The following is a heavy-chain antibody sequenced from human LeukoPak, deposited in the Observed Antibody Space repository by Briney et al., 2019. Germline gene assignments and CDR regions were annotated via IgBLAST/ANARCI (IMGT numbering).Heavy chain of an antibody. CDR3: ARVDAMVRGVINWFDP. J-gene: IGHJ5*02. D-gene: IGHD3-10*01. V-gene: IGHV1-18*01. Sequence: ASVKVSCKASGYTFTSYGISWVRQAPGQGLEWMGWISTYNDNTNYPQKLQGRVTMTTDTSTRTAYMELTSPRSDDTAVYCCARVDAMVRGVINWFDPWGQGTLVTVSS. CDR2: ISTYNDNT. CDR1: GYTFTSYG.